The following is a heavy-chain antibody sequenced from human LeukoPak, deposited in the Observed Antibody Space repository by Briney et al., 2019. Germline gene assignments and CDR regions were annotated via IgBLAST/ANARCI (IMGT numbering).Heavy chain of an antibody. CDR1: GGSISSYY. Sequence: PSETLSLTCTVSGGSISSYYWSWIRQPPGKGLEWIGYIYYSGSTNYNPSLKSRVTISVDTSKNQFSLKLSSVTAADTAVYYCARLQLLWFGELSIFDYWGQGTLVTVSS. J-gene: IGHJ4*02. CDR2: IYYSGST. V-gene: IGHV4-59*08. D-gene: IGHD3-10*01. CDR3: ARLQLLWFGELSIFDY.